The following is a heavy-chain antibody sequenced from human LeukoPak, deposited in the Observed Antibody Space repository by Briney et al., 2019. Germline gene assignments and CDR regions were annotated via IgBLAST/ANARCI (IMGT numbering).Heavy chain of an antibody. CDR1: GFTFSSYW. D-gene: IGHD5-18*01. CDR3: AKGVGYGYGLYFDY. Sequence: GGSLRLSCAASGFTFSSYWMHWVRQAPGKGLEWVSAIGGSGGRIDYADSVKGRLTISRDNSKNTLYLQMNSLRAEDTAVYYCAKGVGYGYGLYFDYWGQGTLVTVSS. V-gene: IGHV3-23*01. J-gene: IGHJ4*02. CDR2: IGGSGGRI.